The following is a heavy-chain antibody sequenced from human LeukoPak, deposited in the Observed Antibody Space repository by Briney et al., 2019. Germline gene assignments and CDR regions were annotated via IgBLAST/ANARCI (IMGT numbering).Heavy chain of an antibody. Sequence: KSSETLSLTCAVSGYSISSAYYRGWIRQPPGKGLEWIGSIYHSGSTYYNPSLKSRVTISVNTSKNQFSLKLSSVTAADTAVYYCARDLSGILRNWFDPWGQGTLVTVSS. D-gene: IGHD1-14*01. V-gene: IGHV4-38-2*02. CDR2: IYHSGST. J-gene: IGHJ5*02. CDR1: GYSISSAYY. CDR3: ARDLSGILRNWFDP.